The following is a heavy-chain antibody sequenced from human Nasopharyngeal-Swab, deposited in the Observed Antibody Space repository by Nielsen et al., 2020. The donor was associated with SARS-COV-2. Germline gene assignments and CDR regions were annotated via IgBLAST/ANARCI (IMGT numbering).Heavy chain of an antibody. D-gene: IGHD3-3*01. CDR1: GGSFSGYY. Sequence: SETLSLTCAVYGGSFSGYYWSWIRQPAGKGLEWIGRIYTSGSTNYNPSLKSRVTISVDTSKNQFSLKLSSVTAADTAVYYCARDPGFSYYEGWFDPWGQGTLVTVSS. CDR2: IYTSGST. CDR3: ARDPGFSYYEGWFDP. V-gene: IGHV4-4*07. J-gene: IGHJ5*02.